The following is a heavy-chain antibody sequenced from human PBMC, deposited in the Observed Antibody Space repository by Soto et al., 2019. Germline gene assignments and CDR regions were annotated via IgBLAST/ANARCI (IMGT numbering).Heavy chain of an antibody. CDR2: ISGSGGST. CDR3: AKRIAARPGYFDY. CDR1: GFTFSSYA. V-gene: IGHV3-23*01. D-gene: IGHD6-6*01. J-gene: IGHJ4*02. Sequence: AASGFTFSSYAMSWVRQAPGKGLEWVSAISGSGGSTYYADSVKGRFTISRDNSKNTLYLQMNSLRAEDTAVYYCAKRIAARPGYFDYWGQGTLVTVSS.